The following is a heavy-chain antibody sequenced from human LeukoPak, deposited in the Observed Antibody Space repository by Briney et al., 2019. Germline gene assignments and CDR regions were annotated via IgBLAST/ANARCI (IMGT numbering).Heavy chain of an antibody. D-gene: IGHD6-6*01. J-gene: IGHJ4*02. CDR2: ISSSSSYI. V-gene: IGHV3-21*01. CDR3: ARVPLSSSVPTMPSYYFDY. Sequence: PGGSLRLSCAASGFTFSSYSMNWVRQAPGKGLEWVSSISSSSSYIYYADSVKGRFTISRDNAKNSLYLQMNSLRAEDTAVYYCARVPLSSSVPTMPSYYFDYWGQGTLVTVSS. CDR1: GFTFSSYS.